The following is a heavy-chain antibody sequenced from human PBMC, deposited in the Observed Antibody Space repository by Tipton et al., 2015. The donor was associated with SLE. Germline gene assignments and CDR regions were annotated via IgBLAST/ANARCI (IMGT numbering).Heavy chain of an antibody. CDR1: GFTFSSYA. CDR2: IGTAGDT. D-gene: IGHD3-3*01. V-gene: IGHV3-13*01. Sequence: SLRLSCAASGFTFSSYAMHWVRQATGKGLEWVSAIGTAGDTYYPDSVKGRFTISRDNSKNTPYLQMNSLRAEDTAVYYCARGYYDFWSGTNYFDYWGQGTLVTVSS. CDR3: ARGYYDFWSGTNYFDY. J-gene: IGHJ4*02.